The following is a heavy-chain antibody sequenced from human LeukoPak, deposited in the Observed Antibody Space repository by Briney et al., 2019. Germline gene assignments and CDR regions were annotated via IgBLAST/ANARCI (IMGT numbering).Heavy chain of an antibody. CDR2: IYYSGST. D-gene: IGHD4-17*01. Sequence: PSETLSLTCTVSGGSISSTSYCGGWIRQPPGKGLEWIGSIYYSGSTYYNPSLKSRVTISVDTSKNQFSLKLSSVTAADTAVYYCARHDYAGNWFDPWGQGTLVTVSS. J-gene: IGHJ5*02. CDR3: ARHDYAGNWFDP. V-gene: IGHV4-39*01. CDR1: GGSISSTSYC.